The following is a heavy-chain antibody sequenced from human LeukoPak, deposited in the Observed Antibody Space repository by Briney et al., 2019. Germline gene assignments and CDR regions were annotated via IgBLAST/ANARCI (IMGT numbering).Heavy chain of an antibody. CDR1: GFTFSSYS. CDR2: ISSSSSYI. CDR3: AKVRTMVRGVILALDY. Sequence: PGGSLRLSCAASGFTFSSYSMNWVRQAPGKGLEWVSSISSSSSYIYYADSVKGRFTISRDNAKNSLYLQMNSLRAEDTAVYYCAKVRTMVRGVILALDYWGQGTLVTVSS. D-gene: IGHD3-10*01. J-gene: IGHJ4*02. V-gene: IGHV3-21*04.